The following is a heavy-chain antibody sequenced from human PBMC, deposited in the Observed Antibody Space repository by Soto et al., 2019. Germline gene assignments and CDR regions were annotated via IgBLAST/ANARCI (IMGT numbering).Heavy chain of an antibody. Sequence: GGSLRLSCATSGFTFSTYSMKWVRQAPGRGLEWVSSISSSSGHIYFADSVKGRFTISRDNAKNSMYLQMDSLRAEDTAVYYCARAGVAAFDQWGKGTLVTASS. CDR1: GFTFSTYS. D-gene: IGHD6-13*01. J-gene: IGHJ4*02. CDR2: ISSSSGHI. V-gene: IGHV3-21*01. CDR3: ARAGVAAFDQ.